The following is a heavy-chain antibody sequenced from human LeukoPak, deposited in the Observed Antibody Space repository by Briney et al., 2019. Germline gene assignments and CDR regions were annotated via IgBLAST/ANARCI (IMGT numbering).Heavy chain of an antibody. CDR3: AKAVPTIAARLCWFDP. V-gene: IGHV3-23*01. CDR2: ISGSGGST. J-gene: IGHJ5*02. D-gene: IGHD6-6*01. Sequence: GGSLRLSCAASGFTFSSYAMSWVRQAPGKGLEWVSAISGSGGSTYYADSVKGRFTISRDNSKNTPYLQMNSLRAEDTAVYYCAKAVPTIAARLCWFDPWGQGTVVTVSS. CDR1: GFTFSSYA.